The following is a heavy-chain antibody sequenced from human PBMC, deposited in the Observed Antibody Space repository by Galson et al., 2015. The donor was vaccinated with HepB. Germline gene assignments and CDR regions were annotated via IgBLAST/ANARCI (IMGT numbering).Heavy chain of an antibody. D-gene: IGHD3-10*01. Sequence: SETLSLTCTVSGGSISSYYWSWIRQPPGKGLEWIGYIYYSGSTNYNPSLKSRVTISVDTSKNQFSLKLSSVTAADTAVYYCARDRGFYGSGEGENWFDPWGQGTLVTVSS. CDR2: IYYSGST. CDR1: GGSISSYY. V-gene: IGHV4-59*01. J-gene: IGHJ5*02. CDR3: ARDRGFYGSGEGENWFDP.